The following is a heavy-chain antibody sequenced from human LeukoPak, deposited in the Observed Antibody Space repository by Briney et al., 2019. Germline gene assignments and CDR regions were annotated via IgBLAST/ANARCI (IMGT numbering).Heavy chain of an antibody. J-gene: IGHJ6*02. CDR3: ARTRSYSTNGCLDYYYYGMDV. D-gene: IGHD2-8*01. Sequence: GGSLRLSCAASGFTFSDYYMSWIRQAPGKGLEWVSYISSSGSTIYYADSVKGRFTISRDNAKNSLYLQMNSLRAEDTAVYYCARTRSYSTNGCLDYYYYGMDVWGQGTTVTVSS. CDR2: ISSSGSTI. CDR1: GFTFSDYY. V-gene: IGHV3-11*01.